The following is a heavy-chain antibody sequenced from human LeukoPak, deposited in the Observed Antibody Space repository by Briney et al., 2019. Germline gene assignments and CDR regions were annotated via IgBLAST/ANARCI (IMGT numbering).Heavy chain of an antibody. CDR3: ARVDSSDAGNFDY. CDR2: IYYSGST. J-gene: IGHJ4*02. D-gene: IGHD2-15*01. CDR1: GGSINDYY. Sequence: SETLSLTCTVSGGSINDYYWSWIRQPPGKGLEWIAWIYYSGSTNYNPSLKSRVTISANTSKNQFSLKLTSVTAADTAVYYCARVDSSDAGNFDYWGQGTLVTVSS. V-gene: IGHV4-59*08.